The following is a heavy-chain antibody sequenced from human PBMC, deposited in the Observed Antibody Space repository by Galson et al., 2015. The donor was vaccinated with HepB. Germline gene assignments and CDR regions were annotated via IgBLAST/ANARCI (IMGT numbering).Heavy chain of an antibody. D-gene: IGHD7-27*01. V-gene: IGHV3-48*04. J-gene: IGHJ4*02. Sequence: SLRLSCAASTFIFNSYSMDWGRQAPGKGLEWVSYISSTTDTTYYADSVRGRFTISRDNAKNSLYLQMNSLRAEDTALYYCARDMDNWGLSDYWGQGTLVTVSS. CDR3: ARDMDNWGLSDY. CDR2: ISSTTDTT. CDR1: TFIFNSYS.